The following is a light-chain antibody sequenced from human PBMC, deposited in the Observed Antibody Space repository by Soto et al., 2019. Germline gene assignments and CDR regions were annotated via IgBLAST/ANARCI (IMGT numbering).Light chain of an antibody. Sequence: QSVLTQPASASGTPGQRVTISCSGSNSNIGSNTVNWYQQLPGTAPKLLIYYDNLRTSGVPDRISGSKSGTSASLAISGLQSDDEADYYCAAWDDSLNGRVFGTGTKVTVL. CDR1: NSNIGSNT. J-gene: IGLJ1*01. CDR2: YDN. CDR3: AAWDDSLNGRV. V-gene: IGLV1-44*01.